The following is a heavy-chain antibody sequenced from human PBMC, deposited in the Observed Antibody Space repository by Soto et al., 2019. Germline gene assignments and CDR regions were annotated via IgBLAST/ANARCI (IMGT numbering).Heavy chain of an antibody. CDR3: ASSLRYFDWFDP. CDR2: IYYSGST. J-gene: IGHJ5*02. V-gene: IGHV4-30-4*01. Sequence: SETLSLTCTVSGGSISSGDYYWSWIRQPPGKGLEWIGYIYYSGSTYYNPSLKSRVTISVDTSKNQFSLKLSSVTAADTAVYYCASSLRYFDWFDPWGQGTLVTVSS. CDR1: GGSISSGDYY. D-gene: IGHD3-9*01.